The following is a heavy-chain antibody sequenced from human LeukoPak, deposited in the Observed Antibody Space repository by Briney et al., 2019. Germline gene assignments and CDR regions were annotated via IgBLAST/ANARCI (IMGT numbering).Heavy chain of an antibody. V-gene: IGHV4-39*07. CDR2: IYYSGST. J-gene: IGHJ3*02. Sequence: SETLSLTRTVSGVSISSSSYYWGWIRQPPGKGLEWIGSIYYSGSTYYNPSLKSRVTISVDTSKNQFSLKLSSVTAADTAVYYCARDLGSKRGRYYYDSRVMGDAFDIWGQGTMVTVSS. D-gene: IGHD3-22*01. CDR1: GVSISSSSYY. CDR3: ARDLGSKRGRYYYDSRVMGDAFDI.